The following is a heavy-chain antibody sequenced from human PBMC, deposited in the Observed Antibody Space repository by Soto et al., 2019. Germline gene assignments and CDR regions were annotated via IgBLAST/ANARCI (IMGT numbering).Heavy chain of an antibody. CDR2: INHSGTT. CDR1: GESFTGYY. V-gene: IGHV4-34*01. Sequence: QVQLQQWGAGLLRPSETLSLTCAVYGESFTGYYWSWIRQPPGAGLEWIGEINHSGTTNYNPSLKRRVIISVDTSKNQFSLKLSSVTAADTAVYYCARGYYDFWSGFPSMDVWGKGTTVTVSS. CDR3: ARGYYDFWSGFPSMDV. D-gene: IGHD3-3*01. J-gene: IGHJ6*03.